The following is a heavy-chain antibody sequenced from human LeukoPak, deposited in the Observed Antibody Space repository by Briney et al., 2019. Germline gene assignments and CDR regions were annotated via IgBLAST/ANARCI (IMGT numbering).Heavy chain of an antibody. Sequence: PGGSLRLSCAASGFIFSTYGIHWVRQAPGKGLEWVALISFDGTVKYYIDSVKGRFTISRDNSKNTLYLQMNSLRAEDTAVYYCAKTLLGIGGYYFDYWGQGTLVTVSS. D-gene: IGHD7-27*01. J-gene: IGHJ4*02. CDR3: AKTLLGIGGYYFDY. CDR1: GFIFSTYG. V-gene: IGHV3-30*18. CDR2: ISFDGTVK.